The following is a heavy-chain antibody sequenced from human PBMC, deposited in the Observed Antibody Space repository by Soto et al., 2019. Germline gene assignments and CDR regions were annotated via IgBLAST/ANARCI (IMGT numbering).Heavy chain of an antibody. J-gene: IGHJ4*02. Sequence: GGSLRLSCAASGFTFSSYGMHWVRQAPGKGLEWVAVIWYDGSNKYYADSVKGRFTISRDNSKNTLYLQMNSLRAEDTAVYYCASFLSGSSPYYFDYWGQGTLVTVSS. CDR1: GFTFSSYG. CDR3: ASFLSGSSPYYFDY. CDR2: IWYDGSNK. D-gene: IGHD7-27*01. V-gene: IGHV3-33*01.